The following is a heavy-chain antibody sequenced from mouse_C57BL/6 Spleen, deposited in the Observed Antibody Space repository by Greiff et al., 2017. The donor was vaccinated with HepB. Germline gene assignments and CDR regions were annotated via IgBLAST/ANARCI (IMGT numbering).Heavy chain of an antibody. CDR2: ISSGGSYT. D-gene: IGHD1-1*01. J-gene: IGHJ4*01. CDR3: TRHERLRVYYSSSYDAMDY. CDR1: GFTFSSYG. Sequence: EVQLLESGGDLVKPGGSLKLSCAASGFTFSSYGMSWVRQTPDKRLEWVATISSGGSYTYYPDSVKGRITISIDNAKNTLYLQMSSLKSEDTAMYYCTRHERLRVYYSSSYDAMDYWGQGTSVTVSS. V-gene: IGHV5-6*01.